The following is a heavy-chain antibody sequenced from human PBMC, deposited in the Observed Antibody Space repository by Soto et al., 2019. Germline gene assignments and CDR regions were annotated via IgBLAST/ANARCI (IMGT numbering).Heavy chain of an antibody. Sequence: QVQLVESGGGVVQPGRSLRLSCAASGFTFSSYAMHWVRQAPGKGLEWVAVISYDGSNKYYADSVKGRFTISRDNSKNTLYLQMNSLRAEDTAVYYCARVAVAARGVIITRGAFDIWGQGTMVTVSS. J-gene: IGHJ3*02. CDR2: ISYDGSNK. V-gene: IGHV3-30-3*01. D-gene: IGHD3-10*01. CDR3: ARVAVAARGVIITRGAFDI. CDR1: GFTFSSYA.